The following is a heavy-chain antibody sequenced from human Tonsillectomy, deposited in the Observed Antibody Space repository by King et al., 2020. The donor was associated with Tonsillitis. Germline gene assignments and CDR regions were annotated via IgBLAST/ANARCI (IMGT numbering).Heavy chain of an antibody. Sequence: QLVQSGAEVKKPGASVKVSCKASGYTFTSYGISWVRQSPGQGLEWMGWSNAYNGNTNYARKLQGRVTMTTDTSTSTAYMELSSLRSDDTAVYYCARSDYYGSGTYYYFDYWGQGTLVTVSS. V-gene: IGHV1-18*01. D-gene: IGHD3-10*01. CDR1: GYTFTSYG. CDR3: ARSDYYGSGTYYYFDY. CDR2: SNAYNGNT. J-gene: IGHJ4*02.